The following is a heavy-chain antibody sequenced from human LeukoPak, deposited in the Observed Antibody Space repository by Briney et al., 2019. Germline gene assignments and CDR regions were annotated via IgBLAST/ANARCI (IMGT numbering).Heavy chain of an antibody. V-gene: IGHV4-39*01. CDR2: IYYSEST. J-gene: IGHJ4*02. CDR1: GVSISSSSYY. Sequence: PSETLSLTCAVAGVSISSSSYYWGCIRQPPGKGLASIAIIYYSESTYYNPCVKSRVPISVETSKNQCSLKVSSVTAADTAVYYCPRHTSMTTVTIVHWGQGNLVTVFS. D-gene: IGHD4-17*01. CDR3: PRHTSMTTVTIVH.